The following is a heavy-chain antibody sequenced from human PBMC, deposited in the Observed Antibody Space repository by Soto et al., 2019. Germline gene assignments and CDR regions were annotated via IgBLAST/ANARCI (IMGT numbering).Heavy chain of an antibody. Sequence: LRLSCAASGFTFSSYGMHWVRQAPCKGLEWVAVIWYDGSNKYYADPVKGRFTISRDNSKNTLYLQMNSLRAEDTAVYYCARDLPYSSGHRVLINAFDIWGQGTMVT. D-gene: IGHD6-19*01. CDR3: ARDLPYSSGHRVLINAFDI. CDR1: GFTFSSYG. V-gene: IGHV3-33*01. J-gene: IGHJ3*02. CDR2: IWYDGSNK.